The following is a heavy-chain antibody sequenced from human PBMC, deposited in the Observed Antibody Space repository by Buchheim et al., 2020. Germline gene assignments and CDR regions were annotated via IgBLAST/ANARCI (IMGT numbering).Heavy chain of an antibody. CDR1: GFTFSSYW. CDR3: AILGAYPRGEYYYGMDV. D-gene: IGHD3-16*01. Sequence: EVQLVESGGGLVQPGGSLRLSCAASGFTFSSYWMSWVRQAPGKGLEWVANIKQDGSEKYYVDSVKGRFTISRDNAKNSLYLQMNSLGAEDTAVYYCAILGAYPRGEYYYGMDVWGQGTT. CDR2: IKQDGSEK. V-gene: IGHV3-7*01. J-gene: IGHJ6*02.